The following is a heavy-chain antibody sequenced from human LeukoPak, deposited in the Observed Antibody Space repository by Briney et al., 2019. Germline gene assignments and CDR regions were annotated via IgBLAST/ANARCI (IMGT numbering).Heavy chain of an antibody. CDR1: GFTFDDYA. D-gene: IGHD2-15*01. Sequence: GGSLRLSCAASGFTFDDYAMHWVRQAPGKGLEWVSGISWNSGSIGYADSVKGRFTISRDNAKNSLYLQMNSLRAEDTALYYCAKESRGYCSGGSCPGGFDPWGQGTLVTVSS. J-gene: IGHJ5*02. V-gene: IGHV3-9*01. CDR2: ISWNSGSI. CDR3: AKESRGYCSGGSCPGGFDP.